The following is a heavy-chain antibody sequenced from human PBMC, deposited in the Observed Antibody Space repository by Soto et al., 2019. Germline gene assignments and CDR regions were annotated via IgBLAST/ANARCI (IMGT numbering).Heavy chain of an antibody. CDR1: GYTFTNYG. Sequence: ASVKVSCKASGYTFTNYGISWVRQAPGQGLEWMGWISGYNGNTNYAQKLQGRVTMTTDTSTSTAYMELRSLRSDDTAVYYCARTPTYYYDSSGPGFDYWGQGTLVTVSS. D-gene: IGHD3-22*01. CDR3: ARTPTYYYDSSGPGFDY. V-gene: IGHV1-18*01. CDR2: ISGYNGNT. J-gene: IGHJ4*02.